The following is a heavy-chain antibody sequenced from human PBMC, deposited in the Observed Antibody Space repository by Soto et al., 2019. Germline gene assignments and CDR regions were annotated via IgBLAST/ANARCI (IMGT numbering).Heavy chain of an antibody. Sequence: QEQLVQSGAEVKKPGSSVKVSCKASGGLFSSYPISWVRQVPGQGLEWMGGIIHVFQTAYYTQRFQGRVTIPADESTNTADMELSSLRSDDTAIYYCARGGSGYTWFNEFWGQGTLVTVSS. CDR1: GGLFSSYP. D-gene: IGHD3-22*01. V-gene: IGHV1-69*01. CDR2: IIHVFQTA. J-gene: IGHJ4*02. CDR3: ARGGSGYTWFNEF.